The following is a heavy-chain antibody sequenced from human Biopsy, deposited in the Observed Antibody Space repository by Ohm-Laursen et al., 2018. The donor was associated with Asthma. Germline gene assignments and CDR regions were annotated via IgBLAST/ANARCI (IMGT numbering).Heavy chain of an antibody. CDR1: GFTFDNYT. J-gene: IGHJ6*02. CDR3: ARGGLHYYEYYGLDV. D-gene: IGHD2-21*02. Sequence: SLRLSCAASGFTFDNYTMHWVRQAPGKGLEWVTIISYDGRNTYYADSVEGRFTISRDNSKNTLFLQMSSLRPEDTAVYYCARGGLHYYEYYGLDVWGQGTTATVSS. V-gene: IGHV3-30*04. CDR2: ISYDGRNT.